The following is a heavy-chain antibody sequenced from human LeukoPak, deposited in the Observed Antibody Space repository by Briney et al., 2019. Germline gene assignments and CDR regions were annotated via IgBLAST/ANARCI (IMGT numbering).Heavy chain of an antibody. Sequence: PSETLSLTCTVSGGSISTYYWSWIRQPPGKGLEWIGYIYYTGSTSYNPSLKSRVTMSLDASKNQFSLKLSSVTAADTAVYYCATLGYSYGTDYWGQGTLVTVSS. CDR1: GGSISTYY. J-gene: IGHJ4*02. D-gene: IGHD5-18*01. V-gene: IGHV4-59*08. CDR2: IYYTGST. CDR3: ATLGYSYGTDY.